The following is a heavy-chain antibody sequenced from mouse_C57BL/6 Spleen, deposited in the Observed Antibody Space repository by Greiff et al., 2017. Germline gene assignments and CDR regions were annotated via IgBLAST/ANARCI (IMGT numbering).Heavy chain of an antibody. J-gene: IGHJ3*01. D-gene: IGHD2-4*01. Sequence: QVQLQQSGAELVKPGASVKMSCKASGYTFTTYPIEWMKQNHGKSLEWIGNFHPYNDDTKYNEKFKGKATLTVEQSSSTVYLEISRSTSDDAAVYYSARGAYDYGRFDYWGQGTLVTVSA. CDR3: ARGAYDYGRFDY. CDR1: GYTFTTYP. V-gene: IGHV1-47*01. CDR2: FHPYNDDT.